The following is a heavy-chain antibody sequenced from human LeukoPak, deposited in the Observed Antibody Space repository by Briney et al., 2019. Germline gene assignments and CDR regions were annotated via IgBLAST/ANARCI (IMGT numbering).Heavy chain of an antibody. J-gene: IGHJ6*03. CDR1: GGSISSYY. CDR3: ASSIGGATYYYMDV. Sequence: SETLSLTCTVSGGSISSYYWSWIRQPPGKGLEWIGYIYYSGSTNYNPSLKSRVTTSVDTSKNQFSLKLSSVTAADTAVYYCASSIGGATYYYMDVWGKGTTVTVSS. D-gene: IGHD3-10*01. CDR2: IYYSGST. V-gene: IGHV4-59*01.